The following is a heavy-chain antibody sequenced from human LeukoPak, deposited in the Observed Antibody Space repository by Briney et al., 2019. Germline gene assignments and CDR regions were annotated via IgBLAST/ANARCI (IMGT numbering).Heavy chain of an antibody. Sequence: GESLKISCKGSGYIFTSYWIGWVRQMPGKGLEWMGIIYPGDSDTRYSPSFQGQVTISADKSISTAYLQWSSLKALDTAMYYCAREVVVPAAIMDVWGQGTTVTVSS. CDR2: IYPGDSDT. D-gene: IGHD2-2*01. CDR1: GYIFTSYW. V-gene: IGHV5-51*01. CDR3: AREVVVPAAIMDV. J-gene: IGHJ6*02.